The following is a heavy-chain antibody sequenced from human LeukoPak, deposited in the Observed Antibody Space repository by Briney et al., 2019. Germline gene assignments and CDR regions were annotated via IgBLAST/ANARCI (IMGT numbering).Heavy chain of an antibody. J-gene: IGHJ3*02. CDR2: ISSSSSTI. CDR3: ARGQGFFVADAFDI. V-gene: IGHV3-48*04. D-gene: IGHD2-21*01. Sequence: PGGSLRLSCAASGFTFSSYSMNWVRQAPGKGLEWVSYISSSSSTIYYADSVKGRFTISRDNAKNSLYLQMNSLRAEDTAVYYCARGQGFFVADAFDIWGQGTMVTVSS. CDR1: GFTFSSYS.